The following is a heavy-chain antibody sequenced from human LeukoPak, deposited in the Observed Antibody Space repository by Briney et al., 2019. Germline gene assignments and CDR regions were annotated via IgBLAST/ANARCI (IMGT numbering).Heavy chain of an antibody. J-gene: IGHJ3*02. Sequence: SETLSLTCTVSGGSIGSSSYYWGWIRQPPGKGLNWIGSIYYSGSTYYNPSLKSRVTISVYTSKNQFSLKLSSVTAADTAIYYCTREYGFMTTVFHAFDIWGQGTMVTVSS. CDR3: TREYGFMTTVFHAFDI. D-gene: IGHD4-17*01. V-gene: IGHV4-39*07. CDR1: GGSIGSSSYY. CDR2: IYYSGST.